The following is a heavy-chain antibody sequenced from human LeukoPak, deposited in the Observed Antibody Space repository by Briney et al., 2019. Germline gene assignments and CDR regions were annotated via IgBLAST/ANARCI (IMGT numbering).Heavy chain of an antibody. V-gene: IGHV4-39*01. Sequence: PSETLSLTCTVSGGSISSSSHYWGWIRQPPGKGLEWIGTIYYSGSSYYNPSLKSRVTISVDTSKNQFSLKLSSVTAADTAVYYCASDDYGDLVNAFDIWGQGTMVTVSS. D-gene: IGHD4-17*01. CDR2: IYYSGSS. J-gene: IGHJ3*02. CDR3: ASDDYGDLVNAFDI. CDR1: GGSISSSSHY.